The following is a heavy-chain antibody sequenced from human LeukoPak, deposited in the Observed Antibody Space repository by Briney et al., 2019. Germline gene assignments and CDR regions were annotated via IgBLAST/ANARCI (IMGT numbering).Heavy chain of an antibody. CDR1: GDSINTSY. D-gene: IGHD6-19*01. CDR3: ARLVEYTTGWYRSYHFDS. J-gene: IGHJ4*02. V-gene: IGHV4-4*09. CDR2: INNIGST. Sequence: PETLSLTCRVSGDSINTSYWSWIRQPPGQALEWIGYINNIGSTNYNPSLKSRVTMSVDTSEKQFSLQLTSVTAADTALYYCARLVEYTTGWYRSYHFDSWGQGTLVTVSS.